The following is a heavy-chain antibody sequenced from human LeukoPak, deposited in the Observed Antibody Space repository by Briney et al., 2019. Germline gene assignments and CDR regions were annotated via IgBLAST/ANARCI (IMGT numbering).Heavy chain of an antibody. V-gene: IGHV1-69*13. CDR1: GGTFSSYA. Sequence: ASVKVSCKASGGTFSSYAISWVRQAPGQGLEWMGGIIPIFGTANYAQKFQGRVTITADESTSTAYMELSSLRSEDTAVYYCAADCFSIFGVVITPRNYYGMDVWGQGTTVTVSS. CDR2: IIPIFGTA. CDR3: AADCFSIFGVVITPRNYYGMDV. D-gene: IGHD3-3*01. J-gene: IGHJ6*02.